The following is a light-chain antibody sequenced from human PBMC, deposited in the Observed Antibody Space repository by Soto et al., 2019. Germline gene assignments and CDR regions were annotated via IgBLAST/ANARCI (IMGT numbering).Light chain of an antibody. CDR3: QQLNSYSLT. V-gene: IGKV1-9*01. CDR2: AAS. J-gene: IGKJ4*01. CDR1: QGISSY. Sequence: DMQLTHSPCFLAASVRDRVTITCRAGQGISSYLAWYQQKPGKAPKLLIYAASTLQSGVPSRFSGSGSGTEFTLTISSLQPEDFATYYCQQLNSYSLTFGGGTKVDIK.